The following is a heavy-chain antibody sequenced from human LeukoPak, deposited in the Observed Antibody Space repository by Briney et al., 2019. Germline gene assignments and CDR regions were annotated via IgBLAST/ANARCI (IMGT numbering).Heavy chain of an antibody. CDR1: GFTFSSYS. CDR3: ARARWFYFDY. Sequence: GGSLRLSCAASGFTFSSYSMNWVRQAPGKGLEWASYINTGSNTIYYADSVKGRFTISRDNAKNSLYLQMNSLRDEDTAVYYCARARWFYFDYWGQGTLVTVSS. J-gene: IGHJ4*02. D-gene: IGHD3-10*01. CDR2: INTGSNTI. V-gene: IGHV3-48*02.